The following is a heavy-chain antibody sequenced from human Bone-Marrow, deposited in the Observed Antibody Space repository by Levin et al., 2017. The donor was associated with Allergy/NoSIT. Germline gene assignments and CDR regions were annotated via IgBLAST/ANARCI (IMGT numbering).Heavy chain of an antibody. CDR2: IIPILGIA. J-gene: IGHJ4*02. CDR3: ASQESSGYGDLDY. V-gene: IGHV1-69*02. CDR1: GGTFSSYT. D-gene: IGHD3-22*01. Sequence: ASVKVSCKASGGTFSSYTISWVRQAPGQGLEWMGRIIPILGIANYAQKFQGRVTITADKSTSTAYMELSSLRSEDTAVYYCASQESSGYGDLDYWGQGTLVTVSS.